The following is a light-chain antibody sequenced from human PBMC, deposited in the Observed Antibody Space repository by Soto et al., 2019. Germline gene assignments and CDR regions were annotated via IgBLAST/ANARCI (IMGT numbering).Light chain of an antibody. CDR2: DVS. J-gene: IGLJ3*02. V-gene: IGLV2-14*03. CDR1: SSDVGGYNY. CDR3: SSLTGSNTWV. Sequence: QSALTQPASVSGSPGQSITISCTGTSSDVGGYNYVSWYQQHPGKAPKLIIYDVSSRPSGVSHRFSGSRSGNTASLTISGLQAEDEADYYCSSLTGSNTWVFGGGTKLTV.